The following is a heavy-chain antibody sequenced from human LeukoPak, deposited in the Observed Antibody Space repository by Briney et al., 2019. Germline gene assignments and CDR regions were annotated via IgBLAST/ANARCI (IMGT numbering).Heavy chain of an antibody. CDR1: GGSISNYY. V-gene: IGHV4-59*01. CDR3: ARSSGPEWPLSY. J-gene: IGHJ4*02. D-gene: IGHD3-3*01. Sequence: SETLSLTCTVSGGSISNYYWNWIRQPPGKGLEWIGHIQNSGTSNYNPSLKSRVTTSVDPSKNQFSLKLTFVTAADTAVYYCARSSGPEWPLSYWGQGTLVAVSS. CDR2: IQNSGTS.